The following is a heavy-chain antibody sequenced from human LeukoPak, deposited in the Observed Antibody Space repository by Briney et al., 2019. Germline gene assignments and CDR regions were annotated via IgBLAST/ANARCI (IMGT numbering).Heavy chain of an antibody. Sequence: SETLSLTCTVSGGSISSSSYYSGWLRQPPGKGLEWIGSIYYSGSTYYSRSLKSQVTISVDTSKNLFSLKLRSVPAANTAVYYCASWHDSSGYYYPDAFDIWGQGTMVTVSS. CDR1: GGSISSSSYY. J-gene: IGHJ3*02. V-gene: IGHV4-39*01. CDR3: ASWHDSSGYYYPDAFDI. D-gene: IGHD3-22*01. CDR2: IYYSGST.